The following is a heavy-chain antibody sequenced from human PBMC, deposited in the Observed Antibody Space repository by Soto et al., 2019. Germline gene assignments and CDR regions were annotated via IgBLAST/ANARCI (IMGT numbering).Heavy chain of an antibody. CDR1: GGSVSSGTYY. CDR2: ISSRGST. V-gene: IGHV4-61*01. CDR3: AMAGNYRYFDA. Sequence: QVQLQESGPGLVTPSETLSLTCTVSGGSVSSGTYYWSWIRHPPGKGLEWIGYISSRGSTKYNPSLKSRVTISVDTSKNQFSLKLTSVTAAATAVYYCAMAGNYRYFDAWGQGTLVTVSS. D-gene: IGHD1-7*01. J-gene: IGHJ4*02.